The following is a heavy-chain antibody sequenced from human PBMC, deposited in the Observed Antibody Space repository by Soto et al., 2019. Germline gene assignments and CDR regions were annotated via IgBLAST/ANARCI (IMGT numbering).Heavy chain of an antibody. Sequence: EVQLLESGGGLLQPGGSLRLSCAASGFTFNNYAMTWVRQAPGKGLESVSAISGGGDTTSYADSVKGRFTVSRDGSKNTLYLQMSSLRAEDTALYYCAKGRGGSGSLTPRVDFWGQGTLVIVSS. CDR2: ISGGGDTT. CDR1: GFTFNNYA. V-gene: IGHV3-23*01. CDR3: AKGRGGSGSLTPRVDF. D-gene: IGHD3-10*01. J-gene: IGHJ4*02.